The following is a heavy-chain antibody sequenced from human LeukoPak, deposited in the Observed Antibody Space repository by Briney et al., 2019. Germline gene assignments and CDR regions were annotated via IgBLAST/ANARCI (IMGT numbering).Heavy chain of an antibody. D-gene: IGHD3-16*02. V-gene: IGHV4-34*01. CDR3: ARGRNDYVWGSYRTLNWFDP. Sequence: SETLSLTCTVSGGSISSYYWSWIRQPPGKGLEWIGEINHSGSTNYNPSLKSRVTISVDTSKNQFSLKLSSVTAADTAVYYCARGRNDYVWGSYRTLNWFDPWGQGTLVTVSS. CDR1: GGSISSYY. J-gene: IGHJ5*02. CDR2: INHSGST.